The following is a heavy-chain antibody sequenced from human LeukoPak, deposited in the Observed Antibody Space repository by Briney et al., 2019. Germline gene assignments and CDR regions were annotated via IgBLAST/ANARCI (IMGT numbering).Heavy chain of an antibody. J-gene: IGHJ5*02. CDR1: GGTFSSYA. V-gene: IGHV1-69*04. Sequence: ASVKVSCKASGGTFSSYAISWVRQAPGQGLEWMGRIIPILGIANYAQKFQGRVTITADKSTSTAYMELSSLRSEDTAVYYSAAGPAYDILTGYPINWFDPWGQGTLVTVSS. D-gene: IGHD3-9*01. CDR3: AAGPAYDILTGYPINWFDP. CDR2: IIPILGIA.